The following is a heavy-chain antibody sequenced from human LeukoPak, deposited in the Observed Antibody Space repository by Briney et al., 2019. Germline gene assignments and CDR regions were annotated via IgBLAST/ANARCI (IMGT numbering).Heavy chain of an antibody. CDR1: GFTFSSYA. CDR3: AKDGGMWELWFGEPEDYGMDV. D-gene: IGHD3-10*01. J-gene: IGHJ6*02. V-gene: IGHV3-23*01. CDR2: ISGSGGST. Sequence: GGSLRLSCAASGFTFSSYAMSWVRQAPGKGLEWVSAISGSGGSTYYADSVKGRFTISRDNSKNTLYLQMNSLRAEDTAVYYCAKDGGMWELWFGEPEDYGMDVWGQGTTVTVSS.